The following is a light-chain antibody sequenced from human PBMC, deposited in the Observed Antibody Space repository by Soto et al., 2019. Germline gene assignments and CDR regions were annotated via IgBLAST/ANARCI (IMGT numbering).Light chain of an antibody. Sequence: QSALTQPASVSGSPGQSITISCTGTSSDVGNNYVSWYQHLPGTAPKLLIFDSDERPSGIPDRFSGSKSGTSATLGITGLQTGDEADYYCGTWDTSLSVYVFGTGTKVTVL. CDR3: GTWDTSLSVYV. J-gene: IGLJ1*01. CDR2: DSD. CDR1: SSDVGNNY. V-gene: IGLV1-51*01.